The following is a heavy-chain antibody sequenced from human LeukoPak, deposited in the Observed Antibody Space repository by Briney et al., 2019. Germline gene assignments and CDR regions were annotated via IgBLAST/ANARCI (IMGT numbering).Heavy chain of an antibody. D-gene: IGHD6-13*01. V-gene: IGHV1-2*06. CDR1: GYTFTGYF. CDR2: INPNSGGT. Sequence: ASVKVSCKASGYTFTGYFMHWLRQAPGQGLEWMGRINPNSGGTNYAQKFQGRVTMTRDTSISTAHMELSRLRSDDTAVYYCAREAKYSSSWSHAFDIWGQGTMVTVSS. CDR3: AREAKYSSSWSHAFDI. J-gene: IGHJ3*02.